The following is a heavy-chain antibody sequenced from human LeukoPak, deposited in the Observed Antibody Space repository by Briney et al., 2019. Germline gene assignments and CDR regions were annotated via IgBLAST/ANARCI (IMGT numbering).Heavy chain of an antibody. D-gene: IGHD5-24*01. J-gene: IGHJ4*02. V-gene: IGHV3-7*01. Sequence: GGSLRLSCAASGFTFTKYWMTWVRQAPGKGLEWVGNIKQDGSEKYYVDSVKGRFTISRDNAKNSLYLQMNSLRAGDTAVYYCARDRGNGYRDYWGQGTLVTVSS. CDR3: ARDRGNGYRDY. CDR2: IKQDGSEK. CDR1: GFTFTKYW.